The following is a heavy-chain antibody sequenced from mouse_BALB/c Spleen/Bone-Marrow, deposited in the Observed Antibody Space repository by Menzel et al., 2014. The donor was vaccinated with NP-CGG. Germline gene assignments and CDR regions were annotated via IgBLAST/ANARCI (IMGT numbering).Heavy chain of an antibody. V-gene: IGHV1-67*01. CDR3: ARNFYGSSYFDY. CDR1: GYTFTAYA. CDR2: ISTYSGNT. D-gene: IGHD1-1*01. Sequence: QVQLQQPGPELVRPGVSVKLSCKGSGYTFTAYAMHWVKQSHAKSLEWIGLISTYSGNTHYNQNFKGKATMTVVKSSSTAYMELARLTSEDSAIYYCARNFYGSSYFDYWGQGTTLTVSS. J-gene: IGHJ2*01.